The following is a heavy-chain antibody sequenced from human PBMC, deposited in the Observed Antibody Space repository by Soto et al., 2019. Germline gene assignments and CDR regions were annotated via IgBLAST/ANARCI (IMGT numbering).Heavy chain of an antibody. CDR1: GFTFSSYG. V-gene: IGHV3-30*18. CDR2: ISHDGSNK. CDR3: AKAKYSSSWYSYGMDV. D-gene: IGHD6-13*01. Sequence: PGGSLRLSCAASGFTFSSYGMHWVRQAPGKGLEWVAVISHDGSNKYYADSVKGRFTISRDNSKDTLYLQMNSLRAEDTAVYYCAKAKYSSSWYSYGMDVWGQGTTVTVS. J-gene: IGHJ6*02.